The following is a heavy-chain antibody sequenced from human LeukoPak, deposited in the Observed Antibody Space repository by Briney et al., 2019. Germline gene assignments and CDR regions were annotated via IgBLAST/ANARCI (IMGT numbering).Heavy chain of an antibody. CDR3: ASGVYSSGWYLDY. J-gene: IGHJ4*02. CDR1: AFPFSSYG. CDR2: IWHDGSHK. D-gene: IGHD6-19*01. V-gene: IGHV3-33*01. Sequence: KTGGSLRLSCVASAFPFSSYGMHWVRQAPGKGLEWVAVIWHDGSHKYYADSVTGRFTIYRDNSKNTLYLQMNSLRAEDTGVYYCASGVYSSGWYLDYWGQGTLVTVSS.